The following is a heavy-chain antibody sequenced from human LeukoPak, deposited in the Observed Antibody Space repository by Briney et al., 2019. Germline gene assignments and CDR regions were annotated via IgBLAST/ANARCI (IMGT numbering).Heavy chain of an antibody. J-gene: IGHJ4*02. Sequence: SETLSLTCTVSGGSISSYYWSWIRHPPGKGLEWIGYICYSGSTNYSPSLKSRVTISVDTSNNQFSLKLTSVTAADTAVYYCAREGYYYAGSGYYYLDYWGQGTLVTVSS. CDR3: AREGYYYAGSGYYYLDY. D-gene: IGHD3-22*01. CDR2: ICYSGST. CDR1: GGSISSYY. V-gene: IGHV4-59*01.